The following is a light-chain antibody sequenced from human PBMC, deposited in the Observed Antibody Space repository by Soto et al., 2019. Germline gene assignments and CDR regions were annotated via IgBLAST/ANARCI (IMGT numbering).Light chain of an antibody. V-gene: IGKV1-16*01. CDR1: QGIRNY. CDR3: QQYYSYPLT. CDR2: AAS. J-gene: IGKJ4*01. Sequence: DIQMTQSPSSLSASVGDRVTITCRASQGIRNYLAWYQQKPGKVPKLLIYAASTLQTGVPSRFSGSGSGTDFTLTISCLQSEDFATYYCQQYYSYPLTFGGGTKVDIK.